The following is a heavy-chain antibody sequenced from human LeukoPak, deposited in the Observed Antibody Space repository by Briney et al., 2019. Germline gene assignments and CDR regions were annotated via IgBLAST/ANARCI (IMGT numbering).Heavy chain of an antibody. Sequence: GGSLRLSCAASGFTFSVYYMSWIRQAPGKGLEWVSYISSSGSTIYYADSVKGRFTISRDNAKNSLYLQMNSLRPEDTAVYYCARAIGYGDHAWFDPWGQGTLVTVSS. V-gene: IGHV3-11*01. D-gene: IGHD3-10*01. J-gene: IGHJ5*02. CDR2: ISSSGSTI. CDR1: GFTFSVYY. CDR3: ARAIGYGDHAWFDP.